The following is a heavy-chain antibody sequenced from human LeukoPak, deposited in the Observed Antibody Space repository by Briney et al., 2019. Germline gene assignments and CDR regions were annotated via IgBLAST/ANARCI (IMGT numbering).Heavy chain of an antibody. CDR2: ISSSGSTI. V-gene: IGHV3-48*03. Sequence: GGSLRLSCAASGFIFSGYEMNWVRQAPGKGLEWVSYISSSGSTIYYADSVKGRFTISRDNAKNSLYLQMNSLRAEDTAVYYCAGTYGSGSYPNYWGQGTLVTVSS. CDR3: AGTYGSGSYPNY. D-gene: IGHD3-10*01. CDR1: GFIFSGYE. J-gene: IGHJ4*02.